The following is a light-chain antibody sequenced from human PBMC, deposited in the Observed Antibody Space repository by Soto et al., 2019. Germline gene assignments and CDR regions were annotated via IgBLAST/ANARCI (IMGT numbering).Light chain of an antibody. V-gene: IGKV1-5*03. Sequence: DIQMTQSPSTLAASVGDRVTITCRASQSISSWMAWYQQKPGQAPKLLIYTASSLQTGVPSRFSGTGSGTEFTLTISSLQPDDFATYYCQQYHSWTFGQGTKVEIK. J-gene: IGKJ1*01. CDR3: QQYHSWT. CDR1: QSISSW. CDR2: TAS.